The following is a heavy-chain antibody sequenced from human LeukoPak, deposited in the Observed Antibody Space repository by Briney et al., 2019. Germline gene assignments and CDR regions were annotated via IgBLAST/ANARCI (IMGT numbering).Heavy chain of an antibody. CDR3: ARGGYYDSSGPLEG. D-gene: IGHD3-22*01. Sequence: PGGSLRLSCAASGFTFSSYSVNWVRQAPGKGLEWVSSISSSSYIYYADSVKGRFTISRDNAKNSLYLQMNSLRAEDTAVYYCARGGYYDSSGPLEGWGQGTLVTVSS. V-gene: IGHV3-21*01. CDR2: ISSSSYI. J-gene: IGHJ4*02. CDR1: GFTFSSYS.